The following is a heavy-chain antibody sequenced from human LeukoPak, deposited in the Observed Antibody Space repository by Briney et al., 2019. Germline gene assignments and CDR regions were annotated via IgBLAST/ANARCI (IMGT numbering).Heavy chain of an antibody. CDR3: ARSRRGSLKENYFDY. D-gene: IGHD3-16*01. J-gene: IGHJ4*02. CDR2: IIPIFGTA. V-gene: IGHV1-69*13. CDR1: GGTFSSYA. Sequence: SVKVSCKASGGTFSSYAISWVRQAPGQGLEWMGGIIPIFGTANYAQKFQGRVTITADESTSTAYMELSSLRSEDTAVYYCARSRRGSLKENYFDYWGQGTLVTVSP.